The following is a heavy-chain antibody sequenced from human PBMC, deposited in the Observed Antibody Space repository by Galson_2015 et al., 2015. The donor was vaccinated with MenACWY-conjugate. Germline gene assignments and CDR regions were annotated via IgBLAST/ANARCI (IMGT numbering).Heavy chain of an antibody. CDR3: ARQREYSGYVVGDSFDI. J-gene: IGHJ3*02. V-gene: IGHV3-53*01. Sequence: SPRLSCAASGLTVSRNYMTWVRQAPGKGLEWVSVLYTAGQTHYADSVKGRFIISRDTSKNSLELQMNSLTAEDTALYYCARQREYSGYVVGDSFDIWGQGTMVIVSS. D-gene: IGHD5-12*01. CDR2: LYTAGQT. CDR1: GLTVSRNY.